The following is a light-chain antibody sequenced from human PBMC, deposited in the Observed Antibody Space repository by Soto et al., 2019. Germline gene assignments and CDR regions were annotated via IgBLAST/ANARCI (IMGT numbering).Light chain of an antibody. CDR1: KGISSY. V-gene: IGKV1-9*01. J-gene: IGKJ5*01. CDR3: QQLGNYPLT. Sequence: LLTQSPSSLSASVGDRVTITCWASKGISSYLAWYQQEPGKAPQLLIYAASTFQTGVPSRFSGSGSGTDFTLTISSLQPEDFATYYCQQLGNYPLTFGQGTKLEIK. CDR2: AAS.